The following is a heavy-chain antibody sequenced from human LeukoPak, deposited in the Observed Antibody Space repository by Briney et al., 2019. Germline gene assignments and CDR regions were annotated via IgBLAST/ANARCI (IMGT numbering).Heavy chain of an antibody. D-gene: IGHD3-16*01. CDR3: ARGGRYYLDWFDP. CDR2: IYYSGST. CDR1: GGSISSSSYY. J-gene: IGHJ5*02. V-gene: IGHV4-39*07. Sequence: SETLSLTCTVSGGSISSSSYYWGWIRQPPGKGLEWIGSIYYSGSTYYNPSLKSRVTISVDTSKNQFSLKLSSVTAADTAVYYCARGGRYYLDWFDPWGQGALVTVSS.